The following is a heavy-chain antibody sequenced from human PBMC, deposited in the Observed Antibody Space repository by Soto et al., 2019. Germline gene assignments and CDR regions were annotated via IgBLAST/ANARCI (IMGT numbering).Heavy chain of an antibody. CDR3: ARGRYGDY. D-gene: IGHD1-1*01. Sequence: QVHLVQSGAEVKKPGASVKVSCKGSGYDFTTYGITWVRQAPGQGLEWMAWSSAHNGNTDYAQKRQGRVTVNRDTSTSTAYMERRSLRADDTAVYYCARGRYGDYWGQGALVTVSS. CDR1: GYDFTTYG. J-gene: IGHJ4*02. V-gene: IGHV1-18*01. CDR2: SSAHNGNT.